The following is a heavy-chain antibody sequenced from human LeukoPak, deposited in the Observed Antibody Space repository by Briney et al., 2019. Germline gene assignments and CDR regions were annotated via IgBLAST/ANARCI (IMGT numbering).Heavy chain of an antibody. CDR2: ISWNSGSI. D-gene: IGHD6-6*01. CDR3: ARGRGQLGY. CDR1: GFTFDDYA. Sequence: GRSLRLSCAASGFTFDDYAMHWVRHAPGKSLEWVSGISWNSGSIGYADSVKGRFTISRDNAKNTLYLQMNSLRAEDTAVYYCARGRGQLGYWGQGTLVTVSS. V-gene: IGHV3-9*01. J-gene: IGHJ4*02.